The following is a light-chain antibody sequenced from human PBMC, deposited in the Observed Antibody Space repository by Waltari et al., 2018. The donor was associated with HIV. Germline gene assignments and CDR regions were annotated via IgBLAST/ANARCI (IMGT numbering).Light chain of an antibody. CDR2: EVS. V-gene: IGLV2-14*01. Sequence: QSALTQPASVSGSPGQSITISCTGTSSDVGGYRYVSWYQHHPGKAPKLMIYEVSSRPSGVSHRFSGSKSGNTASLTISGLQAEDEADYYCTSYTSSSTLDVVFGGGTKLTVL. CDR3: TSYTSSSTLDVV. CDR1: SSDVGGYRY. J-gene: IGLJ2*01.